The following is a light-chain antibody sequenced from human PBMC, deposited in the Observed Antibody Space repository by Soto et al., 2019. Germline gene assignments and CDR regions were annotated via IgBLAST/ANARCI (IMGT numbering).Light chain of an antibody. CDR1: QSVSRNA. V-gene: IGKV3-20*01. CDR2: GAS. J-gene: IGKJ5*01. CDR3: QQFGSSPIT. Sequence: EIVLTQSPGTLSLSPGEKAILSCRASQSVSRNALAWYQQRPGQSPRLLIYGASSRATGTPDTFSCSGSGTDFTLTISRLEPEDYALYYCQQFGSSPITLGQGTRLEIK.